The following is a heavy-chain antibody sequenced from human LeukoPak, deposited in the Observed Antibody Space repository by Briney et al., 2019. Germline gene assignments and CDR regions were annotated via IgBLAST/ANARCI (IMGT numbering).Heavy chain of an antibody. CDR1: GFTFSIYI. J-gene: IGHJ3*02. CDR2: ISSGGTET. Sequence: PGGSLRLSCAASGFTFSIYIVGWVRQAPGKGLQCVSAISSGGTETYYADSVRGRFTISRDDSKNMVYLQMNSLRAEDTATYYCAKGGYIGYNGLFDMWGQGTMLTVSS. CDR3: AKGGYIGYNGLFDM. V-gene: IGHV3-23*01. D-gene: IGHD5-24*01.